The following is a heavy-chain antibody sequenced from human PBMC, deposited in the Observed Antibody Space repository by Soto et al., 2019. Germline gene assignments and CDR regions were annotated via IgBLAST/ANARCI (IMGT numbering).Heavy chain of an antibody. Sequence: VQFVQSGAELKKPGSSVRVSCRASGGTIKTYTLSWVRQAPGQGLEWMGAFIPSFPAPNFAQRFKGRLTLPADESTNTGFIELSGLRPEDTALYFCATGEVVPSFPNGLDTWGQGTHVIVSS. J-gene: IGHJ5*02. CDR3: ATGEVVPSFPNGLDT. D-gene: IGHD2-21*01. V-gene: IGHV1-69*12. CDR2: FIPSFPAP. CDR1: GGTIKTYT.